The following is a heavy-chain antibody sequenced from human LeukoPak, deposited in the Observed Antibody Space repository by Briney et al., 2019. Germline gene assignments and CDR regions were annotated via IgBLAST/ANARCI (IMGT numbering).Heavy chain of an antibody. CDR3: ARHWGYQLLFGY. V-gene: IGHV4-39*01. J-gene: IGHJ4*02. D-gene: IGHD2-2*01. Sequence: PSEALSLTCTVSGGSISSSSYYWGWIRQPPGKGLEWIGSIYYSGSTYYNPSLKSRVTISVDTSKNQFSLKLSSVTAADTAVYYCARHWGYQLLFGYWGQGTLVTVSS. CDR1: GGSISSSSYY. CDR2: IYYSGST.